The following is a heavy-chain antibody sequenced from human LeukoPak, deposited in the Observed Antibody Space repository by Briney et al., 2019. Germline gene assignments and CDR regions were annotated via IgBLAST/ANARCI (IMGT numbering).Heavy chain of an antibody. J-gene: IGHJ5*02. CDR2: IIPIFGTA. V-gene: IGHV1-69*05. CDR3: ARARRQEHYDILTGYQSWFDP. D-gene: IGHD3-9*01. Sequence: SVKVSCKASGGIFSSYAISWVRQAPGQGLEWMGGIIPIFGTANYAQKFQGRVTITTDESTSTAYTELSSLRSEDTAVYYCARARRQEHYDILTGYQSWFDPWGQGTLVTVSS. CDR1: GGIFSSYA.